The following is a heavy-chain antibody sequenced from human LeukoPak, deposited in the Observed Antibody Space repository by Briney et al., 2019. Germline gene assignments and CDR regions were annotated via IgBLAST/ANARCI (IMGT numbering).Heavy chain of an antibody. D-gene: IGHD1-26*01. V-gene: IGHV3-30*03. CDR3: ARDSGSYFFLDY. CDR1: GFTFSRYG. J-gene: IGHJ4*02. CDR2: ISYDGSNK. Sequence: GGSLRLSCAASGFTFSRYGMHWVRQAPGKGLEWVAVISYDGSNKYYADSVKGRFTISRDNSKNTLYLQMNSLRAEDTAVYYCARDSGSYFFLDYWGQGTLVTVSS.